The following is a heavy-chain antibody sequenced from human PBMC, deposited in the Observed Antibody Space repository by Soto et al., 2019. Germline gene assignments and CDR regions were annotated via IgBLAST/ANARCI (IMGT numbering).Heavy chain of an antibody. D-gene: IGHD5-18*01. CDR2: IIPTLDIV. CDR3: ARDERGYNYVSDYGLDV. Sequence: QVQLVQSGAELKKPGSSVKVSCKASGGTFTSHTIIAWVRQAPGQGPEWMGRIIPTLDIVDYAQKFQDRVTITADKPTSTDYMELRSLISEDTAVYYCARDERGYNYVSDYGLDVWGQGTSVTVSS. V-gene: IGHV1-69*08. CDR1: GGTFTSHT. J-gene: IGHJ6*02.